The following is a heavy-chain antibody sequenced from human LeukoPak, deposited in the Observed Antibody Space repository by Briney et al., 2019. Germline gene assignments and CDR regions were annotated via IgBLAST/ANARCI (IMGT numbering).Heavy chain of an antibody. CDR1: GFTFSSYA. V-gene: IGHV3-23*01. J-gene: IGHJ4*02. Sequence: GGSLRLSCAASGFTFSSYAMSWVRQAPGKGLEWVSAMSGSGGSTYYADSVKGRFAISRDNSKNTLYLQMNSLRAEDTAVYYCARDRGGYDARFDYWGQGTLVTVSS. D-gene: IGHD5-12*01. CDR3: ARDRGGYDARFDY. CDR2: MSGSGGST.